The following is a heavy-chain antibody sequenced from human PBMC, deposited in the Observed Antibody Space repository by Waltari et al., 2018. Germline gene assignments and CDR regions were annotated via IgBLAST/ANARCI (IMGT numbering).Heavy chain of an antibody. Sequence: EVRLVESGGGLVKTGGYLRLSCAASGFTFSYYAMNWVRQAPGKGLEWVACLSASGSRTFYAASVKGLFTISRDNSNNTLYAQMTSLTPEDTATYYCAMSLTVLVRADHWGQGTLVAVSS. J-gene: IGHJ4*02. V-gene: IGHV3-23*04. CDR3: AMSLTVLVRADH. D-gene: IGHD1-26*01. CDR1: GFTFSYYA. CDR2: LSASGSRT.